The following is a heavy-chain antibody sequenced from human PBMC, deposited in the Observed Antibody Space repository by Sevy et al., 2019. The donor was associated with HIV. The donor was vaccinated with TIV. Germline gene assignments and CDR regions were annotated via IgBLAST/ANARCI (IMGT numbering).Heavy chain of an antibody. CDR1: GGSINSGNFY. V-gene: IGHV4-30-4*01. CDR3: ARDVSEYPSASVWFDP. CDR2: ISYTGNT. D-gene: IGHD6-6*01. J-gene: IGHJ5*02. Sequence: SETLSLTCTVSGGSINSGNFYWHWIRQPPGKGLEWIGYISYTGNTYYNPSLKSPVTISVDTSNNQFSLRLTCVTAADTAVYYCARDVSEYPSASVWFDPWGQGTLVTVSS.